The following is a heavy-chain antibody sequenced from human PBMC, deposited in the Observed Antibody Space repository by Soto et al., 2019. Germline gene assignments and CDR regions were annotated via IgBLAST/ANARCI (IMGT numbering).Heavy chain of an antibody. J-gene: IGHJ4*02. CDR2: IIPIFGTA. Sequence: GASVKVSCKASGGTFSSYAISWVRQAPGQGLEWMGGIIPIFGTANYAQKFQGRVTITADESTSTAYMELSSLRAEDTAVYYCARFETSEYTSGHENWGQGTLVTVSS. V-gene: IGHV1-69*13. D-gene: IGHD6-19*01. CDR3: ARFETSEYTSGHEN. CDR1: GGTFSSYA.